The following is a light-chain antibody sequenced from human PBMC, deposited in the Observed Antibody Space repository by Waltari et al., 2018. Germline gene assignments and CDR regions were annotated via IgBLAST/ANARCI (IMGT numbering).Light chain of an antibody. CDR3: SSQSSNDVVL. J-gene: IGLJ2*01. CDR2: DVS. CDR1: SNDVGCYNP. Sequence: QSALTQPASVSGSPGQSVTIFCAGTSNDVGCYNPFSWYQEHPGQAPRVIIYDVSDRPSGVSDRFSGSKSGNTASLTISGLQAEDEADYYCSSQSSNDVVLFGGGTKLTVL. V-gene: IGLV2-14*01.